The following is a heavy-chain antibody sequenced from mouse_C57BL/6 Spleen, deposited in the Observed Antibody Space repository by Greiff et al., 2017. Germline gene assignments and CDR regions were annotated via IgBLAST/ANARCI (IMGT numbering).Heavy chain of an antibody. V-gene: IGHV1-62-2*01. D-gene: IGHD2-5*01. Sequence: VQLQQSGAELVKPGAPVKLSCKASGYTFTEYTIHWVKQRSGQGLEWIGWFYPGSGSIKYNEKFKDKATLTADKSSSTVYMELSRLTSEDSAVYFCARHEGQGYSNYRWYFDVWGTGTTVTVSS. CDR3: ARHEGQGYSNYRWYFDV. CDR2: FYPGSGSI. J-gene: IGHJ1*03. CDR1: GYTFTEYT.